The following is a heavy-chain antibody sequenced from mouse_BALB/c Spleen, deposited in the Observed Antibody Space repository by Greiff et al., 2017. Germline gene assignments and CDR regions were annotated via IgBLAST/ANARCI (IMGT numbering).Heavy chain of an antibody. D-gene: IGHD2-14*01. CDR2: IRSKSNNYAT. CDR1: GFTFNTYA. CDR3: VRHRYDHYYAMDY. J-gene: IGHJ4*01. Sequence: EVQRVESGGGLVQPKGSLKLSCAASGFTFNTYAMNWVRQAPGKGLEWVARIRSKSNNYATYYADSVKDRFTISRDDSQSMLYLQMNNLKTEDTAMYYCVRHRYDHYYAMDYWGQGTSVTVSS. V-gene: IGHV10-1*02.